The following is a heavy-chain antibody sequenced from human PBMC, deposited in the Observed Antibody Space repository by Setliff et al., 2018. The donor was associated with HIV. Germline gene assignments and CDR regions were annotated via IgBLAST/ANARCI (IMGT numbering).Heavy chain of an antibody. CDR1: GYSISSGYY. Sequence: SETLSLTCAVSGYSISSGYYWGWIRQTPGKGLEWTGVIYYRGSAYYNLSLQSRVTLSVDTSQDQFSLKLNSVTAADTAVYYCAAASSWDPLLDYWGQGTLVTVSS. V-gene: IGHV4-38-2*01. D-gene: IGHD6-13*01. J-gene: IGHJ4*02. CDR3: AAASSWDPLLDY. CDR2: IYYRGSA.